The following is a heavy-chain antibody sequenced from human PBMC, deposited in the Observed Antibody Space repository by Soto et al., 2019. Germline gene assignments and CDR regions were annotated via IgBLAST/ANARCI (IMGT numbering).Heavy chain of an antibody. CDR1: GGSISGYY. V-gene: IGHV4-39*01. J-gene: IGHJ4*02. CDR3: ARHRGPAPVY. D-gene: IGHD3-10*01. Sequence: SETLSLTCTVSGGSISGYYWTWIRQPPGKGLEWVGSLFYGGTTDYNPSLKSRLTMPLDTSKNHFSLKLRSVTAADTAVYYCARHRGPAPVYWGQGTLVTVSS. CDR2: LFYGGTT.